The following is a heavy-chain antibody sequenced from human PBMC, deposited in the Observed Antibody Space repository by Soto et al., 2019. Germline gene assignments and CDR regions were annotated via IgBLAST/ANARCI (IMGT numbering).Heavy chain of an antibody. J-gene: IGHJ6*02. V-gene: IGHV1-8*01. CDR1: GYTFTSYD. CDR2: MNPNSGNT. CDR3: ARGPYSSGWLSYYYYGMDV. Sequence: ASVKVSCKASGYTFTSYDIKWVRQATGQGLEWMGWMNPNSGNTGYAQKFQGRVTMTRNTSISTAYMELSSLRSEGTAVYYCARGPYSSGWLSYYYYGMDVWGQGTTVTVSS. D-gene: IGHD6-19*01.